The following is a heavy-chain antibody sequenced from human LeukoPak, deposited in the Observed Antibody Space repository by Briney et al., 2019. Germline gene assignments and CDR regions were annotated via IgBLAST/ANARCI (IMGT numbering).Heavy chain of an antibody. CDR1: GFTFSSYA. V-gene: IGHV3-64D*06. D-gene: IGHD5-18*01. CDR2: ISSNGGST. J-gene: IGHJ4*02. Sequence: GGSLRLSCSASGFTFSSYAMHWVRQAPGKGLEYVSAISSNGGSTYYADSVKGRFTISRDNSKNTLYLQMSSLRAEDTAMYYCAREGFTEDTPLALDYWGQGTLVTVSS. CDR3: AREGFTEDTPLALDY.